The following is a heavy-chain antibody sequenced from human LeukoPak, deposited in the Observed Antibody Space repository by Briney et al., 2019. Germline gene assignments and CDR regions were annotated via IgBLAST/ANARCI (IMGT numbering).Heavy chain of an antibody. Sequence: PGGSLRLSCAASGFTFSRYWMHWVRQAPGKGLMWVSRISTDGSTTLYADSVKGRFTISRDNSKNTLYLQMNSLRAEDTALYYCARENYGEYYFDYWGQGTLVTVSS. CDR1: GFTFSRYW. D-gene: IGHD4-17*01. CDR2: ISTDGSTT. V-gene: IGHV3-74*03. CDR3: ARENYGEYYFDY. J-gene: IGHJ4*02.